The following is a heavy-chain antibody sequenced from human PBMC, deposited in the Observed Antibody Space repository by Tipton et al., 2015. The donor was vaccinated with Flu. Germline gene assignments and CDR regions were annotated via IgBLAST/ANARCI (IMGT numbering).Heavy chain of an antibody. CDR1: GGSISYYY. CDR2: IHTSGTT. D-gene: IGHD6-19*01. CDR3: ARAESSVWAGYYYGLDV. J-gene: IGHJ6*02. V-gene: IGHV4-4*08. Sequence: TLSLTCTVSGGSISYYYWSWIRQTPGKGLEWIGRIHTSGTTYYKPSLKSRVTISVDTSKNHFSLKVTSVTAADTAIYFCARAESSVWAGYYYGLDVWGQGTTVTVSS.